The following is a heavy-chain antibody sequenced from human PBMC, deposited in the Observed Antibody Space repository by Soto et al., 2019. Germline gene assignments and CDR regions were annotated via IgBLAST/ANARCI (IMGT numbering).Heavy chain of an antibody. CDR2: ISGSGGTT. CDR1: GFTFSSYA. CDR3: AKASNIIVVPGARYSY. Sequence: GGSLRLSCAASGFTFSSYAMTWVRQAPGKGLEWVSSISGSGGTTYHADSVKGRFTTSRDNSKNTLYLQMNSLRAEDTALYFCAKASNIIVVPGARYSYWGQGALVTVSS. V-gene: IGHV3-23*01. J-gene: IGHJ4*02. D-gene: IGHD2-2*01.